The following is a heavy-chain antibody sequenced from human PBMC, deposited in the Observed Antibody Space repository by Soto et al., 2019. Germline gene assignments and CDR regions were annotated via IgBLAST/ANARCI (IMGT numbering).Heavy chain of an antibody. V-gene: IGHV4-59*01. CDR1: GVSISENH. J-gene: IGHJ4*01. CDR2: VHFSGST. CDR3: ARFGAAAAHDDN. Sequence: QVRLQESGPGLVKPSQTLSLTCDVSGVSISENHWSWIRQAPGKGLEWVGYVHFSGSTTYNPSLAPRLNISFDMSKSQVYLQLTSVTAADTAFYYCARFGAAAAHDDNWGRGVLVTVSS. D-gene: IGHD6-13*01.